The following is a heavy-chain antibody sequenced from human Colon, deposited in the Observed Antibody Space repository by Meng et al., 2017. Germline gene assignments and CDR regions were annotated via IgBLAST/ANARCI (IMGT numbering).Heavy chain of an antibody. Sequence: GESLKISCSASQFTFGSHWMAWVRQAPGKGLEWVAKINPDGSDIHYMDSVKGRFTISRDNSKDSLYLQMNSLSVDDTAFYYCARDHWYSTDYWGQGTLVTVSS. J-gene: IGHJ4*02. CDR2: INPDGSDI. D-gene: IGHD2-21*02. CDR3: ARDHWYSTDY. CDR1: QFTFGSHW. V-gene: IGHV3-7*01.